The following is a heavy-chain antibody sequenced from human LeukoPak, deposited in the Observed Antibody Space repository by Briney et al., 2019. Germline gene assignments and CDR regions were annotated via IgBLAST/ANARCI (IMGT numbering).Heavy chain of an antibody. CDR3: ARDDYDFWSGSPYWFDP. V-gene: IGHV4-39*07. CDR2: IYYSVST. J-gene: IGHJ5*02. Sequence: SETLSLTCTVSGGSISSSSYYWGWIRQPPGKGLEWIGSIYYSVSTYYNPSLKSRVTISVDTSKNQFSLKLSSVTAADTAVYYCARDDYDFWSGSPYWFDPWGQGTLVTVSS. CDR1: GGSISSSSYY. D-gene: IGHD3-3*01.